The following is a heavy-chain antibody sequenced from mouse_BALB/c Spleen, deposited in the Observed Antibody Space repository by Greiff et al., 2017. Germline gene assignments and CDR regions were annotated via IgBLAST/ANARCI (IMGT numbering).Heavy chain of an antibody. V-gene: IGHV1-87*01. CDR3: ARKKYYFDY. J-gene: IGHJ2*01. Sequence: VKLQESGAELARPGASVKLSCKASGYTFTSYWMQWVKQRPGQGLEWIGAIYPGDGDTRYTQKFKGKATLTADKSSSTAYMQLSSLASEDSAVYYCARKKYYFDYWGQGTTLTVSS. CDR2: IYPGDGDT. CDR1: GYTFTSYW.